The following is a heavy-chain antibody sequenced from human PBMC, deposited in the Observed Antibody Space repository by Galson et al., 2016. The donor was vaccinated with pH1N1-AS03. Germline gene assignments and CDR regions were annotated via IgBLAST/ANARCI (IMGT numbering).Heavy chain of an antibody. CDR3: ARHENFGVDAIYAFDI. CDR2: VYYSGTT. Sequence: TLSLTCTVSGASISGNNYYWVWIRQPPGQALEWIGSVYYSGTTYYNPSLKSRVTISVDTSTNQFSLDHNSVTVADTSVYNCARHENFGVDAIYAFDIWGQGTMVTVSS. D-gene: IGHD3-3*01. J-gene: IGHJ3*02. CDR1: GASISGNNYY. V-gene: IGHV4-39*01.